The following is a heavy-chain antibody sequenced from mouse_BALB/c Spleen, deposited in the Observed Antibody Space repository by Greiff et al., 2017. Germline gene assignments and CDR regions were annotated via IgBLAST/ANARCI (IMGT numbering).Heavy chain of an antibody. CDR2: ILPGSGST. D-gene: IGHD2-1*01. V-gene: IGHV1-9*01. CDR3: ARERGGNLPYAMDY. Sequence: VQLQQSGAELMKPGASVKISCKATGYTFSSYWIEWVKQRPGHGLEWIGEILPGSGSTNYNEKFKGKATFTADTSSNTAYMQLSSLTSEDSAVYYCARERGGNLPYAMDYWGQGTSVTVSS. CDR1: GYTFSSYW. J-gene: IGHJ4*01.